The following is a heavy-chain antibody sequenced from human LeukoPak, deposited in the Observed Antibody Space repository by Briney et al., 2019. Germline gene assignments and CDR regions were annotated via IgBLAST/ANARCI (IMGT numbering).Heavy chain of an antibody. J-gene: IGHJ6*02. Sequence: PAETLSLTCTVSGGSIRSFYWSWIRQHPGKGLEWIGYIYYSGSTSYNPSLKSRVTISVDTSKNQFYLKLSSVTAADTAVFYCARVPAVNYYLYGMDVWGQGTTVRVSS. CDR3: ARVPAVNYYLYGMDV. D-gene: IGHD4-17*01. CDR1: GGSIRSFY. V-gene: IGHV4-31*03. CDR2: IYYSGST.